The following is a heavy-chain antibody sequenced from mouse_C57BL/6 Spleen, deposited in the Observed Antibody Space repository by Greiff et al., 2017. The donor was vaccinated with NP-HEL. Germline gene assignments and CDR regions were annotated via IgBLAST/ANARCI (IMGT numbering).Heavy chain of an antibody. D-gene: IGHD1-1*01. CDR2: IYPGSGNT. V-gene: IGHV1-76*01. Sequence: QVQLQQSGAELVRPGASVKLSCKASGYTFTDYYINWVKQRPGQGLEWIARIYPGSGNTYYNEKFKGKATLTAEKSSSTAYMQLSSLTSEDSAVSICASEGGYFYCSYVDDKCDRGQAPSVSVAS. J-gene: IGHJ4*01. CDR1: GYTFTDYY. CDR3: ASEGGYFYCSYVDDKCD.